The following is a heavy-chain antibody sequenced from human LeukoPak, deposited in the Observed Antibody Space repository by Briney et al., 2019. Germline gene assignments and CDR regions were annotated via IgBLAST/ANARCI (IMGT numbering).Heavy chain of an antibody. J-gene: IGHJ6*03. Sequence: PGGSLRLSCAASGFTFSNAWMSWVRQAPGKGLEWVGRIKSKTDGGTTDYAAPVKGRFTISRDDSKNTLYLQMNSLKTEYTAVYYCTTLNYDSSGYFYRAYDYYYYYMDVWGKGTTVTVSS. CDR1: GFTFSNAW. D-gene: IGHD3-22*01. CDR3: TTLNYDSSGYFYRAYDYYYYYMDV. V-gene: IGHV3-15*01. CDR2: IKSKTDGGTT.